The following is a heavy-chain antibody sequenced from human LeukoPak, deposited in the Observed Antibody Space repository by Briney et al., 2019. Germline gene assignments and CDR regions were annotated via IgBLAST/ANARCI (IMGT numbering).Heavy chain of an antibody. D-gene: IGHD3-22*01. CDR1: GGSISSSSYY. CDR2: IYYSGST. V-gene: IGHV4-39*01. Sequence: PSETLSLTCTVSGGSISSSSYYWGWIRQPPGKGLEWIRSIYYSGSTYYNPSLKSRVTISVDTSKNQFSLKLSSVTAADTAVYYCARGISMEVITPYYFDYWGQGTLVTVSS. CDR3: ARGISMEVITPYYFDY. J-gene: IGHJ4*02.